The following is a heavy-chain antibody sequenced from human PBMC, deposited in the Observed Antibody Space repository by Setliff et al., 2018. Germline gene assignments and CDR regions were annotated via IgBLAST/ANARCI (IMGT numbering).Heavy chain of an antibody. J-gene: IGHJ5*01. CDR2: VTIYNGNT. CDR1: GYTFNNYG. CDR3: ARLVRYCTRTACQRVAGDES. Sequence: GASVKVSCKASGYTFNNYGVAWVRQAPGQGLDWMGWVTIYNGNTKYAQNLQGRLTLTTDRSTSTVYMELGSLTTDDTAVYYCARLVRYCTRTACQRVAGDESWGQGTLVTVSS. V-gene: IGHV1-18*01. D-gene: IGHD2-8*01.